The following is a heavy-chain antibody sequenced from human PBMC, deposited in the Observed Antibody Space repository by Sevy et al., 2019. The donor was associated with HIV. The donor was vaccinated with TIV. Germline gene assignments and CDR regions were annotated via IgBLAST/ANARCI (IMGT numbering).Heavy chain of an antibody. CDR3: ARDGISSGWYRGYYFDY. Sequence: GGSLRLSCAASRFTFSSYAIHWVRQAPGKGLEWVAFISYDGTDIYYADSVKGRFTISRDNSKNTLFLQMHSLRAEDTAVYYCARDGISSGWYRGYYFDYWGQGTLVTVSS. D-gene: IGHD6-19*01. CDR2: ISYDGTDI. CDR1: RFTFSSYA. V-gene: IGHV3-30*04. J-gene: IGHJ4*02.